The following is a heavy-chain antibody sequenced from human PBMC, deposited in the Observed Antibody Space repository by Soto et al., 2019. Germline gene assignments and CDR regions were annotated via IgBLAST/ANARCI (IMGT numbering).Heavy chain of an antibody. Sequence: EVQLVESGGGLVQPGGSLRLSCAASGFTFSSYWMSWVRQAPGKGLEWVANIKQDGSEKYYVDSVKGRFTISRDNAKNSLYLQMNRLRAEDTAVYYCARGLGIRGNGFDPWGQGTLVTVSS. D-gene: IGHD7-27*01. V-gene: IGHV3-7*04. CDR3: ARGLGIRGNGFDP. CDR2: IKQDGSEK. J-gene: IGHJ5*02. CDR1: GFTFSSYW.